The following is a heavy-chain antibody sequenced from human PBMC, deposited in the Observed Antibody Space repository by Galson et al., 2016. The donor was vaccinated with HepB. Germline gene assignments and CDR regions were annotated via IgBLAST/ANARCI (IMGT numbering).Heavy chain of an antibody. J-gene: IGHJ6*03. CDR1: GGSFSGYY. D-gene: IGHD4-17*01. CDR2: INHSGST. CDR3: ARGDNPDYGDYASAYYYMDV. Sequence: SETLSLTCAVYGGSFSGYYWSWIRQPPGKGLEWIGEINHSGSTNYNPSLQRRVTISVDTSTNQFSLNLSSVTAADTAVYYWARGDNPDYGDYASAYYYMDVWGKGTTVTVSS. V-gene: IGHV4-34*01.